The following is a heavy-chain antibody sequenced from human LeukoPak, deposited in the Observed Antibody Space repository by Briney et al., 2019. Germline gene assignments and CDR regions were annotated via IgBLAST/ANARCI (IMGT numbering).Heavy chain of an antibody. CDR3: ASGTIFGVISSCPFQS. D-gene: IGHD3-3*01. CDR1: DRAISTYY. J-gene: IGHJ5*02. Sequence: SETLSLTCSVSDRAISTYYWYWIRQVPGKGLEWIGFIYYGGITNYNPSLKSRVTLSIDTSKSQFSLKLTSVTAADTAVYYCASGTIFGVISSCPFQSWGQGTQVTVSP. CDR2: IYYGGIT. V-gene: IGHV4-59*01.